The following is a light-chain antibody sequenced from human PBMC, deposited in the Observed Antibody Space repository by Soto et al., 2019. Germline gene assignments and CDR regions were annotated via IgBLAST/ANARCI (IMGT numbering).Light chain of an antibody. CDR3: HHSHNWLT. CDR2: DAS. J-gene: IGKJ4*01. Sequence: EIVLTQSPATLSLSPGERAALSCRASQSVSSYLAWYQQKPGRAPRLLIYDASNRATGIPARFSGSGSGTDFTLSISSLEPEDFAVYYCHHSHNWLTFGGGTKVEIK. CDR1: QSVSSY. V-gene: IGKV3-11*01.